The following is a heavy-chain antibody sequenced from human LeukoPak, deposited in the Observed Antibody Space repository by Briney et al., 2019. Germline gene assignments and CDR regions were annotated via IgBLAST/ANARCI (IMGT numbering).Heavy chain of an antibody. D-gene: IGHD6-13*01. V-gene: IGHV3-23*01. CDR3: AKSATPYSSSWRHYFDY. Sequence: GGSLRLSCAASGFTFSSYAMSWVRQAPGKGLEWVSTISGSGDNTFYADSVKGRFTISRDNPKNTLYLQMSSLRAEDTAVYYCAKSATPYSSSWRHYFDYWGQGTLVTVSS. CDR1: GFTFSSYA. J-gene: IGHJ4*02. CDR2: ISGSGDNT.